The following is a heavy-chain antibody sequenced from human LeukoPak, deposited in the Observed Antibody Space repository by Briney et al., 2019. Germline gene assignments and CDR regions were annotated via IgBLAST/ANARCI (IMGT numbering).Heavy chain of an antibody. CDR3: ARGGARCSSTSCSWFDP. Sequence: GGSLRLSCAASGFTFSSYSMNWVRQAPGKGLEWVSSISSSSSYIYYADSVKGRFTISRDNAKNSLYLQMNSLRAEDTAVYYCARGGARCSSTSCSWFDPWGQGTLVTVSS. CDR1: GFTFSSYS. V-gene: IGHV3-21*01. J-gene: IGHJ5*02. D-gene: IGHD2-2*01. CDR2: ISSSSSYI.